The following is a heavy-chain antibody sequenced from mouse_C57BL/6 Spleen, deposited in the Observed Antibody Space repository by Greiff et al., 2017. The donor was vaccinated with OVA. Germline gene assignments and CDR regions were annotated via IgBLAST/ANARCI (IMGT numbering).Heavy chain of an antibody. CDR3: ARNWDYSNSYFDY. D-gene: IGHD2-5*01. CDR1: GFSLTSYG. Sequence: VQGVESGPGLVQPSQSLSITCTVSGFSLTSYGVHWVRQSPGKGLEWLGVIWSGGSTDYNAAFISRLSISKDNSKSQVFFKMNSLQADDTAIYYCARNWDYSNSYFDYWGQGTTLTVSS. CDR2: IWSGGST. J-gene: IGHJ2*01. V-gene: IGHV2-2*01.